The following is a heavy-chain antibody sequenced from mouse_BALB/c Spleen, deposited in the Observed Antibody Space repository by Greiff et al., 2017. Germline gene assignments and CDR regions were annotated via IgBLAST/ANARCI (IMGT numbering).Heavy chain of an antibody. CDR2: ISSGGSYT. D-gene: IGHD2-4*01. CDR1: GFTFSSYA. Sequence: EVKLMESGGGLVKPGGSLKLSCAASGFTFSSYAMSWVRQSPEKRLEWVAEISSGGSYTYYPDTVTGRFTISRDNAKNTLYLEMSSLRSEDTAMYYCARSMITTSYWGQGTLVTVSA. CDR3: ARSMITTSY. V-gene: IGHV5-9-4*01. J-gene: IGHJ3*01.